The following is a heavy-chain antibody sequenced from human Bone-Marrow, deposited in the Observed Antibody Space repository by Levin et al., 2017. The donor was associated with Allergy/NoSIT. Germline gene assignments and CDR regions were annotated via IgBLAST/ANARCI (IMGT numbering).Heavy chain of an antibody. J-gene: IGHJ4*02. CDR1: GFTFSSYS. V-gene: IGHV3-21*01. Sequence: PGGSLRLSCAASGFTFSSYSMNWVRQAPGKGLEWVSSISSSSSYIYYADSVKGRFTISRDNAKNSLYLQMNSLRAEDTAVYYCASGTYYYDSSGYYFNYWGQGTLVTVSS. CDR3: ASGTYYYDSSGYYFNY. CDR2: ISSSSSYI. D-gene: IGHD3-22*01.